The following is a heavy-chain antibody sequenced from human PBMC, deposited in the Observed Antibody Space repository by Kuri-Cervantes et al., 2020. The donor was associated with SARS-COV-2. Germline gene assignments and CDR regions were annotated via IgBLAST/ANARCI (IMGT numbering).Heavy chain of an antibody. CDR2: INPNSGGT. CDR1: GYTFTGYY. CDR3: ARGDDSSGEAYFDY. Sequence: SVTVPRKASGYTFTGYYMHWVRQAPGQGLEWMGWINPNSGGTNYAQKFQGWVTMTRDTYISTVYMELRSLRSDDTAVYYCARGDDSSGEAYFDYWGQGTLVTVSS. D-gene: IGHD3-22*01. V-gene: IGHV1-2*04. J-gene: IGHJ4*02.